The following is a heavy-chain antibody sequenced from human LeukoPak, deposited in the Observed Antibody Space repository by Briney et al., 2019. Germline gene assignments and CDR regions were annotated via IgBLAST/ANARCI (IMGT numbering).Heavy chain of an antibody. V-gene: IGHV4-59*01. D-gene: IGHD6-19*01. CDR1: GGSISSYS. J-gene: IGHJ4*02. Sequence: SETLSLTCIVSGGSISSYSWNWIRQSPGKGLEWVGYISHSGTTSYNSSLKSRVTISVDTSKNQFSLKLSSVTAADTAVYYCARDLAAVAEGYFDYWGQGTLVTVSS. CDR3: ARDLAAVAEGYFDY. CDR2: ISHSGTT.